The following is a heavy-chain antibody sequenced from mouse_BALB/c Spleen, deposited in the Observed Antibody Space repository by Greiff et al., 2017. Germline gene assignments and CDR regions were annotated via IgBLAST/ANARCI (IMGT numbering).Heavy chain of an antibody. CDR1: GFNIKDYY. Sequence: EVQLQESGAELVRSGASVKLSCTASGFNIKDYYMHWVKQRPEQGLEWIGWIDPENGDTEYAPKFQGKATMTADTSSNTAYLQLSSLTSEDTAVYYCNPLLAWFAYWGQGTLVTVSA. D-gene: IGHD1-1*01. J-gene: IGHJ3*01. CDR2: IDPENGDT. CDR3: NPLLAWFAY. V-gene: IGHV14-4*02.